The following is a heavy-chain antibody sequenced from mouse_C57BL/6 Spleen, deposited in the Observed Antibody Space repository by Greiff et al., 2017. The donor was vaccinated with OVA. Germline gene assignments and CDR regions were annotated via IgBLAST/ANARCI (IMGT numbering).Heavy chain of an antibody. J-gene: IGHJ4*01. CDR3: GYGNYGAMDY. Sequence: QVQLQQSGAELARPGASVKLSCKASGYTFTSYGISWVKQSTGQGLEWIGEIYPRSGNTYYNEKFKGKATLTADKSSSTAYMELRSLTSEDSAVYFCGYGNYGAMDYWGQGTSVTVSS. V-gene: IGHV1-81*01. CDR2: IYPRSGNT. D-gene: IGHD2-1*01. CDR1: GYTFTSYG.